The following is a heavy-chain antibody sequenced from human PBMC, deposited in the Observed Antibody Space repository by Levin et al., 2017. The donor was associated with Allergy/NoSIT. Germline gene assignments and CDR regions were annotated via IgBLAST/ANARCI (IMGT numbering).Heavy chain of an antibody. D-gene: IGHD3-10*01. CDR3: ARDLVLGSGSLGD. CDR2: INSAGTTT. J-gene: IGHJ1*01. CDR1: GFPFSPYW. Sequence: HPGGSLRLSCAASGFPFSPYWMHWVRQVPGKGLVWVSRINSAGTTTNYADSVEGRFTISRDNARNTLYLQMNSLRADDTAVYYCARDLVLGSGSLGDWGQGTLVTVSS. V-gene: IGHV3-74*01.